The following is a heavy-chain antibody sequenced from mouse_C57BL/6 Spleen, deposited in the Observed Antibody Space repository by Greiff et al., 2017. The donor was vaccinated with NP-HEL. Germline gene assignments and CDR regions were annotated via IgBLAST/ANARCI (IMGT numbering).Heavy chain of an antibody. CDR3: AGGGFDV. CDR2: ISSGSSTI. Sequence: EVQLVESGGGLVKPGGSLKLSCAASGFPFSDYGMHWVRQAPEKGLEWVAYISSGSSTIYYADTVKGRFTISRDNAKNTLFLQMTSLRSEDTAMYYCAGGGFDVWGTGTTVTVSS. CDR1: GFPFSDYG. V-gene: IGHV5-17*01. J-gene: IGHJ1*03.